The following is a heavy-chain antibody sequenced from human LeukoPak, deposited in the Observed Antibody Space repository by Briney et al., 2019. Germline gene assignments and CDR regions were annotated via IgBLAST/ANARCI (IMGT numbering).Heavy chain of an antibody. J-gene: IGHJ4*02. V-gene: IGHV4-39*01. Sequence: PSETLSLTCTVSGGSISSSSYYWGWIRQPPGKGLEWIGSIYYSGSTYYNPSLKSRVTISVDTSKNQFSLKLSSVTAADTAVYYCARHHNGNPDYWGQGTLVTVSS. CDR1: GGSISSSSYY. CDR2: IYYSGST. CDR3: ARHHNGNPDY. D-gene: IGHD1-14*01.